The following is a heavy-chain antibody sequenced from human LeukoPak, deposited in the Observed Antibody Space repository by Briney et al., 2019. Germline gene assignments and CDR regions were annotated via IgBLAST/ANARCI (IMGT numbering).Heavy chain of an antibody. J-gene: IGHJ4*02. V-gene: IGHV4-59*08. CDR1: GGSISSYY. CDR3: ARLSYGDLYFDY. CDR2: IYYSGST. Sequence: PSETLSLTCTVSGGSISSYYWSWIRQPPGKGLEWIGYIYYSGSTNYNPSLKSRVTISADTSKTRFSLRLSSVTAADTAMYYCARLSYGDLYFDYWGQGTLVTVSS. D-gene: IGHD4-17*01.